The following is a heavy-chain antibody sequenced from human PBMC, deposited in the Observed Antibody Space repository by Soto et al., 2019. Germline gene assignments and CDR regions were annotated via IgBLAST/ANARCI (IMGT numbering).Heavy chain of an antibody. V-gene: IGHV1-2*02. J-gene: IGHJ4*02. Sequence: QVQLVQSGAEVKKPGASVKVSCHTSGYTFTNYYIHWVRQAPGQGLEWMGWINSNSGGAHYAQNFQGRVTMTRDTSITTAYMELNWLKSDDTAVYYCARLIYDSYGHESLDYWGQGTLVTVSS. CDR2: INSNSGGA. CDR1: GYTFTNYY. CDR3: ARLIYDSYGHESLDY. D-gene: IGHD3-16*01.